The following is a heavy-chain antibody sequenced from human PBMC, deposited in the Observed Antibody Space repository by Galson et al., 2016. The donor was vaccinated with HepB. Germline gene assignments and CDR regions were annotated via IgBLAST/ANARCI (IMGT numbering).Heavy chain of an antibody. CDR2: TFYRSTWEN. D-gene: IGHD3-10*01. J-gene: IGHJ6*02. CDR1: GDSVYNNGAA. V-gene: IGHV6-1*01. CDR3: ARAVMLGRGMAV. Sequence: CAISGDSVYNNGAAWVWIRQSPSRGLEWLGRTFYRSTWENHYAGSVINRITISPDTSRNQFSLHLHSLTPEDTAVYYCARAVMLGRGMAVWGQGTTVTVSS.